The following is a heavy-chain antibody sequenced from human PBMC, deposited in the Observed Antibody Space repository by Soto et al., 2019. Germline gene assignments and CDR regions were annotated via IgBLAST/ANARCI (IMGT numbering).Heavy chain of an antibody. D-gene: IGHD3-22*01. CDR2: IYYSGST. CDR1: GGSISSSSYY. J-gene: IGHJ6*02. Sequence: QLQLQESGPGLVKPSETLSLTCTVSGGSISSSSYYWGWIRQPPGKGLEWIGSIYYSGSTYYNPSLKSRVTISVDTSKNQFSLKLSSVTAADTAVYYCARGYYDSSGYYYVDYYYYGMDVWGQGTTVTVSS. V-gene: IGHV4-39*01. CDR3: ARGYYDSSGYYYVDYYYYGMDV.